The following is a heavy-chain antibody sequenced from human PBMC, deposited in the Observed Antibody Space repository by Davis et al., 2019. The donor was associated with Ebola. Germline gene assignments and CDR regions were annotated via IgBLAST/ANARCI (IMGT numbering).Heavy chain of an antibody. V-gene: IGHV4-59*01. CDR3: ARVQVTAMVQGWFDP. D-gene: IGHD5-18*01. CDR2: IYYSGST. CDR1: GGSISSYY. J-gene: IGHJ5*02. Sequence: PSETLSLTCTVSGGSISSYYWSWIRQPPGKGLEWIGYIYYSGSTNYNPSLKSRVTISVDTSKNQFSLKLSSVTAADTAVYYCARVQVTAMVQGWFDPWGQGTLVTVSS.